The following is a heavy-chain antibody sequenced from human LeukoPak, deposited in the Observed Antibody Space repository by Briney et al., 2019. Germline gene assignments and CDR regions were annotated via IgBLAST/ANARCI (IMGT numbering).Heavy chain of an antibody. CDR2: IXXNSGSI. CDR3: AKDEEPLYGSGGNWFDP. J-gene: IGHJ5*02. V-gene: IGHV3-9*01. D-gene: IGHD3-10*01. Sequence: GIXXNSGSIGYADSVKGRFTISRDNAKTSLYLQMNSLRAEDTALYYCAKDEEPLYGSGGNWFDPWGQGTLVTVSS.